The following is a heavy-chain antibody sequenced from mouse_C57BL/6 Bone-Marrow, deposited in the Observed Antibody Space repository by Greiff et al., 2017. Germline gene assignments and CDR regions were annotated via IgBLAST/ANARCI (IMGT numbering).Heavy chain of an antibody. CDR3: TTYGPYAMDY. CDR1: GFNIKDDY. CDR2: IDPGNGDT. D-gene: IGHD1-2*01. Sequence: EVQLQQSGAELVRPGASVKLSCTASGFNIKDDYMHWVKQRPEQGLEWIGWIDPGNGDTEYASKFQGKATITADTSSNTAYLQLSSLTSEDTAVYYCTTYGPYAMDYWGQGTSVTVSS. V-gene: IGHV14-4*01. J-gene: IGHJ4*01.